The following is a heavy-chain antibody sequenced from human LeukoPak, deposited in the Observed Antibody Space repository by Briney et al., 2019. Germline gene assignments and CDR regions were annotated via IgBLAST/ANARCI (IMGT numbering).Heavy chain of an antibody. CDR3: ARGMYGSGSYNLFDY. CDR2: ISATTIYI. V-gene: IGHV3-21*01. Sequence: GGSLRLSCAASGFTFSSYEMNWVRQAPGKGLEWVSSISATTIYIYYADSVKGRFTISRDNAKNSLYLQMNSLRAEDTAVYYCARGMYGSGSYNLFDYWGQGTLVTVSP. CDR1: GFTFSSYE. J-gene: IGHJ4*02. D-gene: IGHD3-10*01.